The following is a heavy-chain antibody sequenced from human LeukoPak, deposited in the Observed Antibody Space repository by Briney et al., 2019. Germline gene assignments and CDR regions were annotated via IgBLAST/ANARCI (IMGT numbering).Heavy chain of an antibody. V-gene: IGHV4-39*07. D-gene: IGHD5-12*01. CDR2: IYYSGSN. Sequence: PSETLSLTCTVSGGSISSSSYYWGWLRQPPGTGLEWIGSIYYSGSNYYNPSLKSRVTISVDTSKNQFSLKLSSVTAADTAVYYCAREPIVATIKEPGYVDVWGKGTTVTVSS. J-gene: IGHJ6*04. CDR3: AREPIVATIKEPGYVDV. CDR1: GGSISSSSYY.